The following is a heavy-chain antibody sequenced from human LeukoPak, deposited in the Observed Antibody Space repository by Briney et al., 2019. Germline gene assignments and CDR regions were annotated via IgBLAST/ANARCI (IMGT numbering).Heavy chain of an antibody. CDR3: ARLPVYAATFDY. CDR1: GYSISSGYY. Sequence: SETLSLTCAVSGYSISSGYYWGWIRQPPGKGLEWIGSIYHSGSTYYNPSLKSRVTISVDTSKNQFSLKLSPVTAADTAVYYCARLPVYAATFDYWGQGTLVTVSS. D-gene: IGHD2-8*01. CDR2: IYHSGST. J-gene: IGHJ4*02. V-gene: IGHV4-38-2*01.